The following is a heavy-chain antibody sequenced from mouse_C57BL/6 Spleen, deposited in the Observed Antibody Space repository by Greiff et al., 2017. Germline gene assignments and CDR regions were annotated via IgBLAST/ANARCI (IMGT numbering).Heavy chain of an antibody. CDR3: ARDSYYGSSYY. CDR1: GFTFSSYA. D-gene: IGHD1-1*01. Sequence: EVQGVASGGGLVKPGGSLKLSCAASGFTFSSYAMSWVRQTPEKRLEWVATISDGGSYTYYPDNVKGRFTISRDNAKNNLYLQMSHLKSEDTAMYYCARDSYYGSSYYWGQGTTLTVSS. J-gene: IGHJ2*01. V-gene: IGHV5-4*01. CDR2: ISDGGSYT.